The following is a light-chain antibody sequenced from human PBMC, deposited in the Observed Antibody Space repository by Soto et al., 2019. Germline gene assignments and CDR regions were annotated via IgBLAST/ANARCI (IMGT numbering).Light chain of an antibody. V-gene: IGKV1-6*01. Sequence: AIQMTQSPSSLSASVGDTVTITCRASQGIRNDLGWYQQKPGKAPKFLIHAASNLQSGVPSRFSGSGSGTDFALAISSLQPEDFATYYCLQDYDSARTFGQGNKVEIK. CDR3: LQDYDSART. CDR1: QGIRND. J-gene: IGKJ1*01. CDR2: AAS.